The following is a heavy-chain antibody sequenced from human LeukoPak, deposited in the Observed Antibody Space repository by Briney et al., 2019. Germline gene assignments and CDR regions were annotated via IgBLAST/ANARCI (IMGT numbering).Heavy chain of an antibody. CDR3: ARVIKQLPPGAFDI. J-gene: IGHJ3*02. CDR2: ISAYNGNT. D-gene: IGHD6-6*01. Sequence: ASVKVSCKASGYTFTSYGISSVRQAPGQGLGWMGWISAYNGNTNYAQKLQGRVTMTTDTSTSTAYMELRSLRSDDTAVYYCARVIKQLPPGAFDIWGQGTMVTVSS. V-gene: IGHV1-18*01. CDR1: GYTFTSYG.